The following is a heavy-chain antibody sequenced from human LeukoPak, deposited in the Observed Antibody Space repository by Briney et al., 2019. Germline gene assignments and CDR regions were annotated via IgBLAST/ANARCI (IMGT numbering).Heavy chain of an antibody. V-gene: IGHV4-59*01. CDR3: ARDIRRGGYHKYFDY. J-gene: IGHJ4*02. CDR2: IYYSGNT. CDR1: GGSISSYY. D-gene: IGHD3-3*01. Sequence: PSETLSLTCTVSGGSISSYYWSWIRQPPGKGLESIGYIYYSGNTNYNPSLKSRVTISVDTSKNQFSLKLSSVTAADTAVYYCARDIRRGGYHKYFDYWGQGTLVTVSS.